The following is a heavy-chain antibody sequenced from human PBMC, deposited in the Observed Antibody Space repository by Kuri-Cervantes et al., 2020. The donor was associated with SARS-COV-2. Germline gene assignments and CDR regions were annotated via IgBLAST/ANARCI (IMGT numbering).Heavy chain of an antibody. Sequence: ASVKVSCKASGYTFTSYGISWVRQAPGQGLEWMGWISAYNGNTNYAQKLQGRVTMTTDTSTSTAYMELRSLRSDDTAVYYRAAYVNRGWFDPWGQGTLVTVSS. D-gene: IGHD3-16*01. CDR2: ISAYNGNT. V-gene: IGHV1-18*01. CDR3: AAYVNRGWFDP. J-gene: IGHJ5*02. CDR1: GYTFTSYG.